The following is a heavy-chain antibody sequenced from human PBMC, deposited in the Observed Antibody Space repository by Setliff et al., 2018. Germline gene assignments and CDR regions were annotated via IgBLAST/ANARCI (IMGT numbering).Heavy chain of an antibody. V-gene: IGHV3-30*02. CDR2: IRYDGSNK. CDR3: AKDTGYYFDY. CDR1: GFTFSSYG. D-gene: IGHD4-4*01. J-gene: IGHJ4*02. Sequence: GGSLRLSCAASGFTFSSYGMNWVRQAPGKGLEWVAFIRYDGSNKYYADSVKGRFTVSRDNSKNTLYLQMNSLRGEDTAVYYCAKDTGYYFDYWGQGTLVTVS.